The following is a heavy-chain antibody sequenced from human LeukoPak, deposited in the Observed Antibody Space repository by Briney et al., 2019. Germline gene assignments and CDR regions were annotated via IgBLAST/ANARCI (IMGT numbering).Heavy chain of an antibody. CDR2: INHSGST. Sequence: SETLSLTCAVYGGSFSGYYWSWIRQPPGKGLEWIGEINHSGSTNYNPSLKSRVTISVDMSKNQFSLKLTSVTAADTAVYYCARHYYGSGSYRRGFDYWGQGTLVTVSS. CDR1: GGSFSGYY. CDR3: ARHYYGSGSYRRGFDY. D-gene: IGHD3-10*01. J-gene: IGHJ4*02. V-gene: IGHV4-34*01.